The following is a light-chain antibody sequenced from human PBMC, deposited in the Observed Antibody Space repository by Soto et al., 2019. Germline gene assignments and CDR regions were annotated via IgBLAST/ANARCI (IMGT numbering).Light chain of an antibody. CDR1: SSDVGAYNY. CDR3: TSYTRTSTLYV. CDR2: EVS. J-gene: IGLJ1*01. V-gene: IGLV2-14*01. Sequence: QSALTQPASVSGSPGQSITISCTGTSSDVGAYNYVSWYQQHRGKAPKLMIYEVSNRPSGVSNRFSGSKSGNTASLTISGLQAEDGADYYCTSYTRTSTLYVFGTGTKVTVL.